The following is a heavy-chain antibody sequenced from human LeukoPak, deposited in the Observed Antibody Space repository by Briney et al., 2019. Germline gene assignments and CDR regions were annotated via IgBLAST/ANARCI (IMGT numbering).Heavy chain of an antibody. CDR1: GGSINTANYY. J-gene: IGHJ6*03. CDR2: IYYSETT. D-gene: IGHD1-26*01. Sequence: PSETLSLTCTVSGGSINTANYYWGWLRQPPGKGLEWFGSIYYSETTYDNPSLKSRVTISIETSKNQFSLRLSSVTASDTAVYYCARQRADYYYYYVDVWGEGTTVAVS. CDR3: ARQRADYYYYYVDV. V-gene: IGHV4-39*01.